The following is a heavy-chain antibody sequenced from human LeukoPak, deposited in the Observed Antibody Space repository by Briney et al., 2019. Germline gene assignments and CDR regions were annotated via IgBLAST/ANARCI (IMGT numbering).Heavy chain of an antibody. CDR3: ARDQRYDSSGPFGL. V-gene: IGHV1-18*01. J-gene: IGHJ4*02. CDR1: GYTFTSYG. Sequence: ASVKVSCKASGYTFTSYGISWVRQAPGQGLEWMGWISAYNGNTSYAQKLQGRVTMTTDTSTSTAYMELRSLRSDDTAVYYCARDQRYDSSGPFGLWGQGTLVTVSS. CDR2: ISAYNGNT. D-gene: IGHD3-22*01.